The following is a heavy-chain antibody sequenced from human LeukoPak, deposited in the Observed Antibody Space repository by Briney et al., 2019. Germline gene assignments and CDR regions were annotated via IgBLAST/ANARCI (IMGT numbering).Heavy chain of an antibody. D-gene: IGHD3-22*01. J-gene: IGHJ4*02. V-gene: IGHV4-30-2*01. Sequence: SETLSLTCAVSGGSISSGGYSWRWIRQPPGKGLEWIGYIYHSGSTYYNPSLKSRVTISVDRSKNQFSLKLSSVTAADTAVYYCARGGYDSSSPFDYWGQGTLVTVSS. CDR2: IYHSGST. CDR3: ARGGYDSSSPFDY. CDR1: GGSISSGGYS.